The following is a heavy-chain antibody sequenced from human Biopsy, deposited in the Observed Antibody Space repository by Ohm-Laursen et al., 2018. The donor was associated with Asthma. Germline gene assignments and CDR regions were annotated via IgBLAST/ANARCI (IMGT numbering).Heavy chain of an antibody. D-gene: IGHD2-2*01. CDR2: INSVFGTT. CDR1: GGTFNTYV. CDR3: ARKAGSCISRTCYSLDF. V-gene: IGHV1-69*01. J-gene: IGHJ4*02. Sequence: SSVKVSCKPLGGTFNTYVIGWGRQAPGQGLEWRGGINSVFGTTTYPQKFQDRVTITADDYTSTVYMELSSLRSEDTAVYYCARKAGSCISRTCYSLDFWGQGTLVTVSS.